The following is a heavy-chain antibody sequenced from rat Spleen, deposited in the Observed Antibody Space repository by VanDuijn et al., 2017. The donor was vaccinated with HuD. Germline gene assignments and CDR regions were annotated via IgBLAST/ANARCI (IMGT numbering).Heavy chain of an antibody. CDR1: GFIFSNNY. J-gene: IGHJ2*01. CDR2: ISAGGGSA. Sequence: EVQLVESGGGLVQPGRSLKLSCEASGFIFSNNYMAWVRQAPTKGLEWVAYISAGGGSAYYRDSVKGRFTISRDNAKSTLYLQMDSLRSEDTATYYCATYGGFIDYWGQGVVVTVSS. CDR3: ATYGGFIDY. V-gene: IGHV5-27*01. D-gene: IGHD1-11*01.